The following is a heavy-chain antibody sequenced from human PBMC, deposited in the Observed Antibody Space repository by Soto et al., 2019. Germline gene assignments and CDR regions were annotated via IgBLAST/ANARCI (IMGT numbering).Heavy chain of an antibody. D-gene: IGHD2-2*01. CDR3: AREEWVVVPAANLQYYYYGMDV. V-gene: IGHV3-21*01. CDR2: ISSSSSYI. Sequence: GGSLRLSCAASGFTFSSYSMNWVRQAPGRGLEWVSSISSSSSYIYYADSVKGRFTISRDNAKNSLYLQMNSLRAEDTAVYYRAREEWVVVPAANLQYYYYGMDVWGQGTTVTVSS. J-gene: IGHJ6*02. CDR1: GFTFSSYS.